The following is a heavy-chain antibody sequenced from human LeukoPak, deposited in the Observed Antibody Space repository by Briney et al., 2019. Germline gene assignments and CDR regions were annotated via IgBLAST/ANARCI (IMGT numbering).Heavy chain of an antibody. CDR3: ARGRIQLWSGYYYGMDV. V-gene: IGHV4-34*01. D-gene: IGHD5-18*01. J-gene: IGHJ6*02. CDR1: GGSFSGYY. CDR2: SNHSGST. Sequence: KPSETLSLTCAVYGGSFSGYYWSWIRQPPGKGLEWIGESNHSGSTNYNPSLKSRVTISVDTSKNQFSLKLSSVTAADTAVYYCARGRIQLWSGYYYGMDVWGQGTTVTVSS.